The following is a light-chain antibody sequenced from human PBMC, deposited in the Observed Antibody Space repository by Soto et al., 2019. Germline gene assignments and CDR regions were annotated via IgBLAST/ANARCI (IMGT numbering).Light chain of an antibody. V-gene: IGKV3-15*01. CDR2: GAS. CDR3: QQYHNWPPWT. J-gene: IGKJ1*01. Sequence: EIVMTQSPATLSVSQGARSTLSCWASQSINVHLAWYQQKPGQAPRLLGYGASTRATGIPARFSGSGSGTEFTLTISGLQSEDFAVYYCQQYHNWPPWTFGQGTKLDI. CDR1: QSINVH.